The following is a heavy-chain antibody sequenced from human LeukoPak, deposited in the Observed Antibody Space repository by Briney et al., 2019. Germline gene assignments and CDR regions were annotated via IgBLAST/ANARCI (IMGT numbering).Heavy chain of an antibody. Sequence: GGSLRLSCAASGFTFSSYGMHWVRQAPGKGLEWVAVISYDGSNKYYADSVKGRFTISRDNSKNTLYLQMNSLRAEDTAVYYCAKDRDPPYYYDSSGYYSHWGQGTLVTVSS. D-gene: IGHD3-22*01. J-gene: IGHJ4*02. CDR1: GFTFSSYG. CDR3: AKDRDPPYYYDSSGYYSH. CDR2: ISYDGSNK. V-gene: IGHV3-30*18.